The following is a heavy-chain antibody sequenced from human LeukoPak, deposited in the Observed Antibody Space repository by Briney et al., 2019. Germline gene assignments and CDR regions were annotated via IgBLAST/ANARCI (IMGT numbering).Heavy chain of an antibody. CDR2: ISGSGVMT. CDR3: AKDRSIGTYYTFDH. J-gene: IGHJ4*02. CDR1: GFTFSGYA. D-gene: IGHD1-26*01. Sequence: GGSLRLSCATSGFTFSGYAMTWVRQAPGKGLEWVATISGSGVMTYYADSVKGRFTVSGDNSKNTVYLQMSSLTAADAAVYYCAKDRSIGTYYTFDHWGQGTLVTVSS. V-gene: IGHV3-23*01.